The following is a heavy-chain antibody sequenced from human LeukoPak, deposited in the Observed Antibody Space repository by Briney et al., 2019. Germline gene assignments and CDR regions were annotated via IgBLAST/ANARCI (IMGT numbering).Heavy chain of an antibody. V-gene: IGHV1-8*01. CDR2: MNPNSGNT. Sequence: ASVKVSCKASGYTFTSYDINWVRQATGQGLEWMGWMNPNSGNTGYAQKFQGRVTMTRNTSISTAYMELSSLRSEDTAVYYCARRAGLSYSSSWYRYFQHWGQGTLVTVSS. CDR1: GYTFTSYD. CDR3: ARRAGLSYSSSWYRYFQH. D-gene: IGHD6-13*01. J-gene: IGHJ1*01.